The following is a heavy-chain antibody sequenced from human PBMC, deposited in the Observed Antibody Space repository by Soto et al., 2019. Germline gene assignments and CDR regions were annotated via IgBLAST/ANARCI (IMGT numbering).Heavy chain of an antibody. D-gene: IGHD5-12*01. CDR1: GGTFSSYA. CDR3: AREGYSGYDWRAFLDY. J-gene: IGHJ4*02. V-gene: IGHV1-69*13. CDR2: IIPIFGTA. Sequence: ASVKVSCKASGGTFSSYAISWVRQAPGQGLEWMGGIIPIFGTANYAQKFQGRVTITADESTSTAYMELSSLRSEDTAVYYCAREGYSGYDWRAFLDYWGQGTLVTVSS.